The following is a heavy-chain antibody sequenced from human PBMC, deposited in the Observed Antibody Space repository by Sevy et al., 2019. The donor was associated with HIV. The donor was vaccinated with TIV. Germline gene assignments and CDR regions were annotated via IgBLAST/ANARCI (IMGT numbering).Heavy chain of an antibody. CDR1: GFTFSSYA. Sequence: GGSLRLSCAASGFTFSSYAMSWVRQAPGKGLEWVSAISGSGGSTYYADSVKGRFIISRDNSKNTLYLQMNSLGAEDTAVYYCAKGGWNYVDWFDPWGQGTLVTVSS. D-gene: IGHD1-7*01. CDR3: AKGGWNYVDWFDP. V-gene: IGHV3-23*01. J-gene: IGHJ5*02. CDR2: ISGSGGST.